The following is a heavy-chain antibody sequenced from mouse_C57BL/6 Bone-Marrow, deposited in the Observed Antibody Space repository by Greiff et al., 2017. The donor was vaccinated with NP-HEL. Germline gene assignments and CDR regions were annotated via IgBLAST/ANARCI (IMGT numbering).Heavy chain of an antibody. CDR3: ARDRTMDTEDGFAD. V-gene: IGHV5-4*01. CDR1: GFTFSSYA. Sequence: EVHLVESGGGLVKPGGSLKLSCTASGFTFSSYAMSWVRQTPEQRLEWVATISAGGSDTYYTDNVKGRFTFSRDNATSTLYLQMSHLTSEDTATYYCARDRTMDTEDGFADWGQGTLVTVSA. CDR2: ISAGGSDT. J-gene: IGHJ3*01. D-gene: IGHD2-2*01.